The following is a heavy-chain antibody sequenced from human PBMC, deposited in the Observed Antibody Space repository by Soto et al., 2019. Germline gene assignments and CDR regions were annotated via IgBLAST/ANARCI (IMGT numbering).Heavy chain of an antibody. V-gene: IGHV1-18*01. CDR1: GYTFTSYG. CDR2: ISAYNGNT. J-gene: IGHJ6*02. Sequence: ASVKVSCKASGYTFTSYGISWVRQAPGQGLEWMGWISAYNGNTNYAQKLQGRVTMTTDTSTSTAYMELRSLRSDDTAVYYCARDGRVAGTCPYYYGMDVWGQGTTVTVSS. CDR3: ARDGRVAGTCPYYYGMDV. D-gene: IGHD6-19*01.